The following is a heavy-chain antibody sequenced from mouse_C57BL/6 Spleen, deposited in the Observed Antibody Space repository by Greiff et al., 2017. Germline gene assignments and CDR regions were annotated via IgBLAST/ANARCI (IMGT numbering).Heavy chain of an antibody. CDR3: ARSHYYGSSPPWFAY. J-gene: IGHJ3*01. CDR2: IRNKANGYTT. V-gene: IGHV7-3*01. D-gene: IGHD1-1*01. CDR1: GFTFTDYY. Sequence: EVKVVESGGGLVQPGGSLSLSCAASGFTFTDYYMSWVRQPPGQALEWLGFIRNKANGYTTEYSASVKGRFTISRDNSQSILYLQMNALRADDSATYYCARSHYYGSSPPWFAYWGQGTLVTVSA.